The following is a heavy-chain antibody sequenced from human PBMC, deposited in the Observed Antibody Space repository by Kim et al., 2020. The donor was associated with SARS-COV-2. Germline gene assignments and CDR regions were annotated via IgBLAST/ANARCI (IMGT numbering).Heavy chain of an antibody. V-gene: IGHV3-30-3*01. CDR2: ISYDGSNK. CDR3: ARDGAKITIFGVVKYDAFDI. Sequence: GGSLRLSCAASGFTFSSYAMHWVRQAPGKGLEWVAVISYDGSNKYYADSVKGRFTISRDNSKNTLYLQMNSLRAEDTAVYYCARDGAKITIFGVVKYDAFDIWGQGTMVTVSS. CDR1: GFTFSSYA. D-gene: IGHD3-3*01. J-gene: IGHJ3*02.